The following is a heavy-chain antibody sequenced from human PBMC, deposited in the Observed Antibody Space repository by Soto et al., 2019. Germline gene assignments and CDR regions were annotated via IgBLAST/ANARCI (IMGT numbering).Heavy chain of an antibody. CDR2: ISSSSSYI. J-gene: IGHJ6*03. CDR3: ARDFGKRITGTTRGSYYMDV. D-gene: IGHD1-7*01. V-gene: IGHV3-21*01. Sequence: GGSLRLSCAASGFTFSSYSMNWVRQAPGKGLEWVSSISSSSSYIYYADSVKGRFTISRDNAKNSLYLQMNSLRAEDTAVYYCARDFGKRITGTTRGSYYMDVWGKGTTVTVSS. CDR1: GFTFSSYS.